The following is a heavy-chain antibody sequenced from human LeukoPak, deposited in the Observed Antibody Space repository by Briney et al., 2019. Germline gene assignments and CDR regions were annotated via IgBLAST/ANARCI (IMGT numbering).Heavy chain of an antibody. V-gene: IGHV3-21*01. J-gene: IGHJ4*02. D-gene: IGHD3-16*01. CDR1: GFTFSSYS. Sequence: GGSLRLSCAASGFTFSSYSMNWVRQAPGKGLEWVSSINSDSSLMFYAESVKGRFTISRDNARNSLYLQMNSLRAEDTAVYYCIRDLSDDYSLDYWGQGALVTVSS. CDR3: IRDLSDDYSLDY. CDR2: INSDSSLM.